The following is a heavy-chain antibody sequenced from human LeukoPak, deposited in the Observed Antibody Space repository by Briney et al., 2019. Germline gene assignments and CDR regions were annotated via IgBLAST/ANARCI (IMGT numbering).Heavy chain of an antibody. V-gene: IGHV3-23*01. Sequence: GGFLRLSCAVSRITLSNYGMSWVRQAPGKGLEWVAGIGASGGGTNYADSVKGRFTISRDNPKNTLYLQMNSLRAEDTAVYFCAKRGVVIRVILVGFHKEAYYFDSWGQGALVTVSS. CDR3: AKRGVVIRVILVGFHKEAYYFDS. CDR2: IGASGGGT. CDR1: RITLSNYG. J-gene: IGHJ4*02. D-gene: IGHD3-22*01.